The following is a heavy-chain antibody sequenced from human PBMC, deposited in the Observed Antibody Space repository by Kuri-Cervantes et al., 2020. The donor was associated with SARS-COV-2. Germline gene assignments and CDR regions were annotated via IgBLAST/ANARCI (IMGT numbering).Heavy chain of an antibody. Sequence: GESLKISCAASGFSFSSYAMSWVRQAPGKGLEWVSAISGSGDNTYYADSVKGRFTISRDNSQNTVYLQMNSLRGEDTALYYCAQDVSQLGRACRYWGRGTLVTVSS. CDR3: AQDVSQLGRACRY. CDR2: ISGSGDNT. V-gene: IGHV3-23*01. J-gene: IGHJ4*02. D-gene: IGHD6-6*01. CDR1: GFSFSSYA.